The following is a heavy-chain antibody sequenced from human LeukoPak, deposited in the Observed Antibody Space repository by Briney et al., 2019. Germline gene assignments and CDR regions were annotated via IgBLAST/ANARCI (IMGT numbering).Heavy chain of an antibody. Sequence: HGGSLRLSCAASAFTFSGYAMHWVRQAPGKGLEWVAVITHDGSIKHYADSVKGRFTISRDNSKNTLYVKMNTLRAEDTAVYYCASHSSPTFWGQGTLVTVSS. CDR3: ASHSSPTF. D-gene: IGHD2/OR15-2a*01. J-gene: IGHJ4*02. V-gene: IGHV3-30*04. CDR2: ITHDGSIK. CDR1: AFTFSGYA.